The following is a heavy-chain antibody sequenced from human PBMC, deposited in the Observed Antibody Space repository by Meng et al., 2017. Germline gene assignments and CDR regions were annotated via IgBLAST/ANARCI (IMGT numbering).Heavy chain of an antibody. CDR3: ARATAAGRHFDY. J-gene: IGHJ4*02. D-gene: IGHD6-6*01. V-gene: IGHV1-46*01. CDR1: GYTFTSYY. CDR2: INPSGGST. Sequence: ASVKVSCKASGYTFTSYYMHWVRQAPGQGLEWMGIINPSGGSTSYAQKFQGRVTMTRDTSTSTVYMELSSLRSEYTAVYYCARATAAGRHFDYWGQGTLVTVSS.